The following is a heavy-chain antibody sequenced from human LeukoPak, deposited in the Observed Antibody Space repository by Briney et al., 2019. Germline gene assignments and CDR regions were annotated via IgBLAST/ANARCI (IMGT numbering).Heavy chain of an antibody. J-gene: IGHJ5*02. CDR3: ARGGYYYGSGSSYNWFDP. CDR1: GGSISSYY. D-gene: IGHD3-10*01. V-gene: IGHV4-4*07. CDR2: IYTSGST. Sequence: PSETLSLTCTVSGGSISSYYWSWIRQPAGKGLEWIGRIYTSGSTNYNPSLKSRVTMSVDTSKNQFSLKLSSVTAADTAVYYCARGGYYYGSGSSYNWFDPWDQGTLVTVSS.